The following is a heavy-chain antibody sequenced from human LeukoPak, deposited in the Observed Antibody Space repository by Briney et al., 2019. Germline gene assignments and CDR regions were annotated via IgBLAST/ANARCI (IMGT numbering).Heavy chain of an antibody. CDR3: ARDVAATYYDILTGPPYYYGMDV. Sequence: ASVKVSCKASGYTFTSYGISWVRQAPGQGLEWMGWISAYNGNTNYAQKLQGRVTMTTDTSTSTAYMELRSLRSDDTAVYYCARDVAATYYDILTGPPYYYGMDVWGQGTTVTVSS. CDR1: GYTFTSYG. D-gene: IGHD3-9*01. J-gene: IGHJ6*02. CDR2: ISAYNGNT. V-gene: IGHV1-18*01.